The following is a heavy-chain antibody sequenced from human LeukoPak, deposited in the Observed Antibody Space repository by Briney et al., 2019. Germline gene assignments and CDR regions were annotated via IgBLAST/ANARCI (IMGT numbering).Heavy chain of an antibody. J-gene: IGHJ4*02. CDR1: GFTFSTYW. Sequence: PGGSLRLSCAASGFTFSTYWMVWFRQAPGKGLEWMANIKQDGSAKQYVDSVKGRFTISRDNANNLVYLQMNSLRVEDTGVYYCATTIRSSSWDYWGQGTLVTVSS. CDR2: IKQDGSAK. CDR3: ATTIRSSSWDY. V-gene: IGHV3-7*02. D-gene: IGHD6-13*01.